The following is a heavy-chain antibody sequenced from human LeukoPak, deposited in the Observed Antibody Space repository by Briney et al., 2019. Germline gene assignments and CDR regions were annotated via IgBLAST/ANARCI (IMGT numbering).Heavy chain of an antibody. Sequence: PGGSLRLSCAASGFTFSSYAMRWVRQAPGKGLEWVSAIGSGSGGTTIYADSVKGRFTISRDNSKNTLYLQMNSLRAEDTAVYYCARDGGRDGYSIGFDYWGQGTLVTVSS. V-gene: IGHV3-23*01. D-gene: IGHD5-24*01. J-gene: IGHJ4*02. CDR1: GFTFSSYA. CDR2: IGSGSGGTT. CDR3: ARDGGRDGYSIGFDY.